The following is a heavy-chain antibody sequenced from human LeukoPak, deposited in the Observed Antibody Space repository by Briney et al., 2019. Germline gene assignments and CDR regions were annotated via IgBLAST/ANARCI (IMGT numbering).Heavy chain of an antibody. V-gene: IGHV3-15*01. CDR2: IKSKTDGGTT. J-gene: IGHJ4*02. CDR1: GFTFSNAW. D-gene: IGHD3-3*01. Sequence: GGSLRLSCAASGFTFSNAWMSWVRQAPGKGLEWVGRIKSKTDGGTTDYAAPVKGRFTISSDDSKNTPYLQMNSLKTEDTAVYYCTLFWSGYYRVSRPSTRNDYWGQGTLVTVSS. CDR3: TLFWSGYYRVSRPSTRNDY.